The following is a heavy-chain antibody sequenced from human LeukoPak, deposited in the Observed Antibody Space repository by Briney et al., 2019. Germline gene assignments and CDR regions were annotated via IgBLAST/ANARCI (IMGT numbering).Heavy chain of an antibody. Sequence: SQTLSLTCTVSGGSISSGGYYWRWIRQPAGKGLEWIGRIYTSGSTNYNPSLKSRVTISVDTSKNQFSLKLSSVTAADTAVYYCARDRYYYDSSGYYGLGYGMDVWGQGTTVTVSS. CDR2: IYTSGST. D-gene: IGHD3-22*01. J-gene: IGHJ6*02. V-gene: IGHV4-61*02. CDR1: GGSISSGGYY. CDR3: ARDRYYYDSSGYYGLGYGMDV.